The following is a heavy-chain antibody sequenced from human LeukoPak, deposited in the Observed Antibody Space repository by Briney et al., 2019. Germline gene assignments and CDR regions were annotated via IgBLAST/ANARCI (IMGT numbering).Heavy chain of an antibody. CDR2: INPSGGST. CDR1: GYTFTSYY. V-gene: IGHV1-46*01. D-gene: IGHD3-10*01. Sequence: ASVKVSCKASGYTFTSYYMHWVRQAPGQGLEWMGIINPSGGSTSYAQKFQGRVTMTRDTSTSTVYMELSSLRSEDTAVYYCAREDRYYYGSGSYYKAGAFDIWGQGTMVTVSS. CDR3: AREDRYYYGSGSYYKAGAFDI. J-gene: IGHJ3*02.